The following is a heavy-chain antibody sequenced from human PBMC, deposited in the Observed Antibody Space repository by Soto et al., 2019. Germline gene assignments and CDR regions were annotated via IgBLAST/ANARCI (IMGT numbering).Heavy chain of an antibody. CDR1: GDTDTNYV. V-gene: IGHV1-69*01. Sequence: QVQLVQSGAEVKKPGSSVKVSCKASGDTDTNYVISWVRQAPGQGLEWRGGIFPKFGTTYSAQKLQDRLTITAVESTSTVYMQLSSLRLDDTAVYYCEAEMTFGKLSVVWGQGTTVTVSS. D-gene: IGHD3-16*02. CDR2: IFPKFGTT. J-gene: IGHJ6*02. CDR3: EAEMTFGKLSVV.